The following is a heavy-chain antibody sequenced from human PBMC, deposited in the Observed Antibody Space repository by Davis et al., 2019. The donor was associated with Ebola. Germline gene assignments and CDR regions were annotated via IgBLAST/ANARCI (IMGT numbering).Heavy chain of an antibody. CDR3: ARTVTTYYDFWSGYPRAYFDY. V-gene: IGHV3-48*03. J-gene: IGHJ4*02. CDR1: GFTFSSYE. CDR2: ISSSGSTI. D-gene: IGHD3-3*01. Sequence: GGSLRLSCAASGFTFSSYEMNWVRQAPGKGLEWVSYISSSGSTIYYADSVKGRFTISRDNAKNSLYLQMNSLRAEDTAVYYCARTVTTYYDFWSGYPRAYFDYWGQGTLVTVSS.